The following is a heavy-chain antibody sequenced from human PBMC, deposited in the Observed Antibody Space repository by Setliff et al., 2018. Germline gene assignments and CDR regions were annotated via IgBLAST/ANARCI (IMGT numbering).Heavy chain of an antibody. V-gene: IGHV3-23*01. CDR2: FGMSGTT. J-gene: IGHJ4*02. Sequence: LRLSCAASGFTFSTFAMSWVRQAPGKGLEWVSTFGMSGTTYYADSVKGRFTISRDNSKNTLYLQMNSLRAEDTAVYYCAKDGSGSYDYLDYWGQGTLVTVSS. CDR1: GFTFSTFA. CDR3: AKDGSGSYDYLDY. D-gene: IGHD6-13*01.